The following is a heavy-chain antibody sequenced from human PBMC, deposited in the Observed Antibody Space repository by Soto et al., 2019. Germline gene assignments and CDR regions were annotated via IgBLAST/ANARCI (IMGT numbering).Heavy chain of an antibody. V-gene: IGHV4-4*02. CDR2: IHHSGPT. CDR1: GDSISSSEW. D-gene: IGHD1-20*01. Sequence: QVQLQESGPGLVKPSGTLSLNCKVSGDSISSSEWWSWVRQPPGKGLEWIAEIHHSGPTNHNPSLQSRVTITVDKSKNQISLRLSTVTAADTAVYYCARGGITAVRNYYFDHWGQGTLVTVSS. J-gene: IGHJ4*02. CDR3: ARGGITAVRNYYFDH.